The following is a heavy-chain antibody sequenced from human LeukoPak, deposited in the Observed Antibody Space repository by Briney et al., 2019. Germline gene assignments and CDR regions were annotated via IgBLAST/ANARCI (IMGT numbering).Heavy chain of an antibody. Sequence: GGSLRLSCAASGFTFSSYWMSWVRQAPGKGLEWVANIKQEENQDEIKYYVAPVKGRFTISRDTAENSLYLQMNSLGAEDTAVYYCARLRPYSSSWYAYYGMDVWGQGTTVTVSS. CDR3: ARLRPYSSSWYAYYGMDV. D-gene: IGHD6-13*01. J-gene: IGHJ6*02. CDR1: GFTFSSYW. CDR2: IKQEENQDEIK. V-gene: IGHV3-7*04.